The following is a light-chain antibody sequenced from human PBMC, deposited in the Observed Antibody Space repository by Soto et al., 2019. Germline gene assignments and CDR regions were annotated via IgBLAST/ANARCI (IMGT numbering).Light chain of an antibody. J-gene: IGKJ4*01. CDR3: QHYGSSLT. V-gene: IGKV3-20*01. CDR1: QSVSSPY. CDR2: YES. Sequence: EIVLTQSPGTLSLSPGERATLSCRASQSVSSPYLAWYPQKPGQAPRLLIPYESSRATGIPDRFSGSGSGADFTLTISRLEPEDFAVYFCQHYGSSLTFGGGNKVEIK.